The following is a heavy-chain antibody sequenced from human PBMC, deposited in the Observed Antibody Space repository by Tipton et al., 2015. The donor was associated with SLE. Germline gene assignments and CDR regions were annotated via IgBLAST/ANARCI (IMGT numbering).Heavy chain of an antibody. Sequence: TLSLTCAVYGGSFSGYYWSWIRQPPGKGLEWIGEINHSGSTNYNPSLKSRVTISVDTSKNQFSLKLSSVTAADTAVYYCARGPRIDWFDPWGQGTLVTVSS. CDR2: INHSGST. V-gene: IGHV4-34*01. CDR3: ARGPRIDWFDP. J-gene: IGHJ5*02. CDR1: GGSFSGYY. D-gene: IGHD1-14*01.